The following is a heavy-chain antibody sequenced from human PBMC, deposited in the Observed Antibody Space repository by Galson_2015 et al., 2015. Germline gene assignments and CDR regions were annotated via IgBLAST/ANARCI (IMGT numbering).Heavy chain of an antibody. CDR3: ARGVFRWNDQFDP. CDR1: GSTFSSYW. V-gene: IGHV3-74*01. D-gene: IGHD1-1*01. Sequence: SLRLSCAASGSTFSSYWMHWVRQAPGKGLVWVSRINSDGSSTSYADSVKGRFTISRDNAKNTLYLQMNSLRAEDTAVYYCARGVFRWNDQFDPWGQGTLVTVSS. J-gene: IGHJ5*02. CDR2: INSDGSST.